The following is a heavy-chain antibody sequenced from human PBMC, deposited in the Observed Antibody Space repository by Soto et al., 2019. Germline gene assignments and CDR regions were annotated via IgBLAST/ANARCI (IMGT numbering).Heavy chain of an antibody. Sequence: VQLVESGGGLVQPGGSLRLSCAASGFSVSSSYMNWVRQAPGKGLEWVSVIDSGGSTDYADSVKGRFSISTDNSKNTMYLQMNSLRAEDTAVCYCATLLPAMAPEDPSSYGLAVWGEGTIVTVSS. D-gene: IGHD2-21*01. V-gene: IGHV3-66*01. CDR1: GFSVSSSY. CDR2: IDSGGST. J-gene: IGHJ6*04. CDR3: ATLLPAMAPEDPSSYGLAV.